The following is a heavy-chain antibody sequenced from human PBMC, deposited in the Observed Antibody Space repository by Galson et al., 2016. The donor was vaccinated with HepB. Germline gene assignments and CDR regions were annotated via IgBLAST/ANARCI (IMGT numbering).Heavy chain of an antibody. CDR1: GDSLSSSTYY. CDR3: VRGSAAYFDY. D-gene: IGHD3-10*01. J-gene: IGHJ4*02. V-gene: IGHV4-39*07. Sequence: ETLSLTCTVPGDSLSSSTYYWGWIRQPPGKGLDWIATMYYDGNNYRNPSLKRRVSISLDTNENQFSLQLRSVTAADTAVYFCVRGSAAYFDYWGQGSLVTVSS. CDR2: MYYDGNN.